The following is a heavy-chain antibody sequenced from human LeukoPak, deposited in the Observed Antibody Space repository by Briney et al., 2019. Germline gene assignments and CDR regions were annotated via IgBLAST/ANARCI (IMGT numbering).Heavy chain of an antibody. V-gene: IGHV3-33*01. D-gene: IGHD3-22*01. CDR2: MWSDGSKT. CDR1: GLTLSYYG. Sequence: GGSLRLSCTASGLTLSYYGMHWVRQAPGKGLELVALMWSDGSKTSYADSVKGRFTISRDISRNTLYLQMNSLRAEDTALYYCARDADTSAFYWYFDLWGRGALVTVSS. J-gene: IGHJ2*01. CDR3: ARDADTSAFYWYFDL.